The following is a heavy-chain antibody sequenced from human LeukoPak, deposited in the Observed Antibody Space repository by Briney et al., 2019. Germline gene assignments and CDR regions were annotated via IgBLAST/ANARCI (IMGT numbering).Heavy chain of an antibody. J-gene: IGHJ4*02. Sequence: PSETLSLTCTVSGGSISSSSYFWGWIRQPPGKGLEWIGSMYYSGSTYYNPSLKSRVTISVDTSKNQFSLKLSSVTAADTAVYHCATIDSSTWYWDYWGQGTLVTVSS. CDR1: GGSISSSSYF. CDR3: ATIDSSTWYWDY. D-gene: IGHD6-13*01. CDR2: MYYSGST. V-gene: IGHV4-39*01.